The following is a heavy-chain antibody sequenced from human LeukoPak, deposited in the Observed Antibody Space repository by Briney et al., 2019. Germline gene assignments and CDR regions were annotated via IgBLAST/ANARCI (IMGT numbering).Heavy chain of an antibody. V-gene: IGHV3-21*01. Sequence: GGSLRLSCAASGFTFSSCMNWVRQAPGKGLEWVSSISSSSSNIYYADSVKGRFTISRDNAKNSLYLQMNSLRAEDTAVYYCARVGIAAAGTGFDYWGQGTLVTVSS. CDR3: ARVGIAAAGTGFDY. CDR2: ISSSSSNI. CDR1: GFTFSSC. D-gene: IGHD6-13*01. J-gene: IGHJ4*02.